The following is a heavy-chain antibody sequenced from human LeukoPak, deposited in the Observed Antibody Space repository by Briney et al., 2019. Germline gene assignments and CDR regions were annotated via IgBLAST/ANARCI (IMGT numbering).Heavy chain of an antibody. Sequence: GASVNLSCKTSGYIFTNYQMHLVREAPGQGLEWRGWMDPDSGVAHYAQNFQGRLTMTRETSISTAYMELSRLRSDDTAVYYCARASGYSSSSGCVPWGQGTLVTVPS. CDR2: MDPDSGVA. J-gene: IGHJ5*02. V-gene: IGHV1-2*02. CDR3: ARASGYSSSSGCVP. CDR1: GYIFTNYQ. D-gene: IGHD6-6*01.